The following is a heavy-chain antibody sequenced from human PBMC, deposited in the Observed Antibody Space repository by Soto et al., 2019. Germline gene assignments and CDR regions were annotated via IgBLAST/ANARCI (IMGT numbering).Heavy chain of an antibody. CDR2: IDPSDSYT. Sequence: GESLKISCKGSGYSFTSYLISWVRQMPGRGLEWMGRIDPSDSYTNYSPSFQGHVTISADKSISTAYLQWSSLKASDTAMYYCAILVVNGMDVWGQGTTVTVSS. V-gene: IGHV5-10-1*01. J-gene: IGHJ6*02. CDR3: AILVVNGMDV. D-gene: IGHD2-21*01. CDR1: GYSFTSYL.